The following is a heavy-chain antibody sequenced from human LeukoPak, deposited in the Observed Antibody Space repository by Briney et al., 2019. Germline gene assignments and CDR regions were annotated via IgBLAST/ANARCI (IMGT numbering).Heavy chain of an antibody. CDR3: AGARHGDYRWDY. V-gene: IGHV5-51*01. D-gene: IGHD4-17*01. J-gene: IGHJ4*02. CDR1: GYSFTNYW. CDR2: NHSADSNT. Sequence: PGESLKISCKDSGYSFTNYWIGWVRQMPGKGLEWMGINHSADSNTKYSPSFQGQVTISADKSISTAYLQWSGLKASDTAMYYCAGARHGDYRWDYWGQGTLVTVSS.